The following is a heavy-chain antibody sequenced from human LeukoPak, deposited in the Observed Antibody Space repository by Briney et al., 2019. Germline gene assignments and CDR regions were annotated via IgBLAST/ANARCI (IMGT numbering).Heavy chain of an antibody. V-gene: IGHV3-74*01. CDR2: IDSDGSGA. CDR1: GLTLSGYW. D-gene: IGHD1/OR15-1a*01. CDR3: STVEHF. Sequence: GGSLRLSCSASGLTLSGYWMHWVRQIPGKGLVWVSRIDSDGSGASYADSVKGRFTISRDDVKNMLYLQMNSLRVEDTGLYYCSTVEHFWGQGTLVTVSS. J-gene: IGHJ4*02.